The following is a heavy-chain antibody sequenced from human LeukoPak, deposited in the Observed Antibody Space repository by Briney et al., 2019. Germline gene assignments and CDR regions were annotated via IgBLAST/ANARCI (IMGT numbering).Heavy chain of an antibody. CDR3: AKGPPYYDSSLSYDAFDI. CDR1: GFTFSSYG. Sequence: GRSLRLSCAASGFTFSSYGMHWVRQAPGKGLEWVAVISYDGSNKYYADSVKGRFTISRDNSKNTLYLQMNSLRAEDTAVYYCAKGPPYYDSSLSYDAFDIWGQGTMVTVSS. J-gene: IGHJ3*02. V-gene: IGHV3-30*18. CDR2: ISYDGSNK. D-gene: IGHD3-22*01.